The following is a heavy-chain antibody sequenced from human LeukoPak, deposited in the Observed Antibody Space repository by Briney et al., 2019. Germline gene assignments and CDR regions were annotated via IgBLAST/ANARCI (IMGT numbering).Heavy chain of an antibody. V-gene: IGHV4-34*01. Sequence: SETLSLTCAVYGGSFGGYYWSWIRQPPGKGLEWIGEINHSGSTNYNPSLKSRVTISVDTSKNQFSLKLSSVTAADTAVYYCARGQRYYDYVWGSYRPHYYFDYWGQGTLVTVSS. CDR1: GGSFGGYY. CDR2: INHSGST. J-gene: IGHJ4*02. D-gene: IGHD3-16*02. CDR3: ARGQRYYDYVWGSYRPHYYFDY.